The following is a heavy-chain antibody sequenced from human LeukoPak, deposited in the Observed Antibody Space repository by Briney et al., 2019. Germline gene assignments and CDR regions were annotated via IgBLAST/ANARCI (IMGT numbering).Heavy chain of an antibody. CDR1: GFTFSSYA. CDR2: ISGSGGST. J-gene: IGHJ4*02. CDR3: AKDEQYDSSGYYYDY. Sequence: GGSLRLSCAASGFTFSSYAMSWVRQAPGKGREWVSAISGSGGSTYYADSVKGRFTISRDNSKNTLYLQMNSLRAEATAVYYCAKDEQYDSSGYYYDYWGQGTLVTVSS. D-gene: IGHD3-22*01. V-gene: IGHV3-23*01.